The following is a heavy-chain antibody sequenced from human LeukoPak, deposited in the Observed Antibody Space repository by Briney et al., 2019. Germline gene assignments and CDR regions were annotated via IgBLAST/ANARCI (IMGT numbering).Heavy chain of an antibody. D-gene: IGHD6-6*01. Sequence: GGSLRLSCAASGFTFSNYWMSWVRQAPGRGLEWVANIKQDGSVKYYVDSVKGRFTISRDNAKNSLYLQMNSLRAEDTAFYYCARIGYSSSSFDYWGQGTLVTVSS. CDR1: GFTFSNYW. CDR2: IKQDGSVK. CDR3: ARIGYSSSSFDY. J-gene: IGHJ4*02. V-gene: IGHV3-7*01.